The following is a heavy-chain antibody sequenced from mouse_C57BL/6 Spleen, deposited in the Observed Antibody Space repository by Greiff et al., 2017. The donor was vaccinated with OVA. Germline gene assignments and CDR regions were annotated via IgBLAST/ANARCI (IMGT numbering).Heavy chain of an antibody. J-gene: IGHJ2*01. Sequence: QVQLQQSGAELVKPGASVKISCKASGYAFSSYWMNWVKQRPGKGLEWIGQIYPGDGDTNYNGKFKGKATLTADKSSSTAYMQLSSLTSEDSAVYFCARDTRVTADFDYWGQGTTLTVSS. CDR3: ARDTRVTADFDY. CDR2: IYPGDGDT. V-gene: IGHV1-80*01. CDR1: GYAFSSYW. D-gene: IGHD2-2*01.